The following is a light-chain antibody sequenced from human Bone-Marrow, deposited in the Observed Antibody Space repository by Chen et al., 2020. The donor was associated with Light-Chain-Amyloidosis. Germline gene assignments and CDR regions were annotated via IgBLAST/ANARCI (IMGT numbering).Light chain of an antibody. J-gene: IGKJ1*01. Sequence: DIVTTQSPDSLAVSLGERAPINCKSSQSILYSSSNKNYLAWYQQKPGQPPKLLIYWASTRESGVPDRFSGSGSGTDFTLTISSLQAEDVAVYCCQQYYTTPPPTFGQGTKVEIK. V-gene: IGKV4-1*01. CDR2: WAS. CDR1: QSILYSSSNKNY. CDR3: QQYYTTPPPT.